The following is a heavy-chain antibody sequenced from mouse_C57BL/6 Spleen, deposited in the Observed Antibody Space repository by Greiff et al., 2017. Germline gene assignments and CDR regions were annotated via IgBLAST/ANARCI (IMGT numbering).Heavy chain of an antibody. Sequence: QVQLQQPGAELVKPGASVKLSCKASGYTFTSYWMHWVKQRPGQGLEWIGMIHPNSGSTNYNEKFKSKATLTVDKSSSTAYMQLSSLTSEDSAVYYCAGQTTVVARYFDVWGTGTTVTVSS. CDR3: AGQTTVVARYFDV. J-gene: IGHJ1*03. CDR2: IHPNSGST. CDR1: GYTFTSYW. V-gene: IGHV1-64*01. D-gene: IGHD1-1*01.